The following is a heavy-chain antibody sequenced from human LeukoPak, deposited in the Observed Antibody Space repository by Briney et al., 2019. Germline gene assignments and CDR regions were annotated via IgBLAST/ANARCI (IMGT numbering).Heavy chain of an antibody. V-gene: IGHV1-8*01. Sequence: GASVKVSCKASGYTFTSYDINWVRQATGQGLERMGWMNPNSGNTGYAQKFQGRVTMTRNTSISTAYMELSSLRSEDTAVYYCARGQSSGWYNWFDPWGQGTLVTVSS. CDR2: MNPNSGNT. CDR3: ARGQSSGWYNWFDP. J-gene: IGHJ5*02. D-gene: IGHD6-19*01. CDR1: GYTFTSYD.